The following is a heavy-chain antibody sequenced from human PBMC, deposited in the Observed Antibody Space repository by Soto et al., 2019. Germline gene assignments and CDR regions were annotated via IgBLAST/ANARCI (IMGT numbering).Heavy chain of an antibody. J-gene: IGHJ5*01. D-gene: IGHD2-15*01. CDR2: VHISGHS. Sequence: PSETLSLTCTLSGGSVRAPDWWNWVRQSPDKGLEWIAEVHISGHSNYNPSLRTRVSVSIDSSKNQFYLNLNSVTAADTAIYYCARVRQCCSAHSCYFDSCGQGTQVTVSS. CDR1: GGSVRAPDW. CDR3: ARVRQCCSAHSCYFDS. V-gene: IGHV4-4*02.